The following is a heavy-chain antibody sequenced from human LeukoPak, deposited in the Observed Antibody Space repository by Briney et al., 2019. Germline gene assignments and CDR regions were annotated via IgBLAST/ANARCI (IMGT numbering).Heavy chain of an antibody. CDR2: INHSGST. J-gene: IGHJ4*02. Sequence: PSETLSLTCAVYGGSFSGYYWSWIRQPPGKGLEWIGEINHSGSTNYNPSLKSRVTISVDRSKNQFSLKLSSVTAADTAVYYCARVVEDSSGYFDYWGQGTLVTVSS. V-gene: IGHV4-34*01. D-gene: IGHD3-22*01. CDR1: GGSFSGYY. CDR3: ARVVEDSSGYFDY.